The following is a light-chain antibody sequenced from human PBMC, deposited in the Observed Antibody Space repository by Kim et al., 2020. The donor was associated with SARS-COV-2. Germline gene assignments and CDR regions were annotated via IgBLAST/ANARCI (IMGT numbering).Light chain of an antibody. Sequence: VSPGQTAKITCSGEALTKQYAYWYQQKPGQAPVLVIFKDSERPSGIAERFSGSSSGTTVTLTISGVQAEDEADYYCQSAHSTGTWVFGGGTQLTVL. CDR1: ALTKQY. CDR2: KDS. J-gene: IGLJ3*02. CDR3: QSAHSTGTWV. V-gene: IGLV3-25*03.